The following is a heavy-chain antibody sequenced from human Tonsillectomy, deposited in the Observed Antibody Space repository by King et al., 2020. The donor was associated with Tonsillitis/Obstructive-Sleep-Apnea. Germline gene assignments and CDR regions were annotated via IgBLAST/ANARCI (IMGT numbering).Heavy chain of an antibody. CDR1: GFTFSSYA. CDR3: ARGAGQWLVLGDDAFDI. D-gene: IGHD6-19*01. CDR2: ISYDGSNK. V-gene: IGHV3-30*04. J-gene: IGHJ3*02. Sequence: VQLVESGGGVVQPGRSLRLSCAASGFTFSSYAMHWVRQAPGKGLEWVEVISYDGSNKYYADSVKGRFTISRDNSKNTLYLQMNSLRAEDTAVYYCARGAGQWLVLGDDAFDIWGQGTMVTVSS.